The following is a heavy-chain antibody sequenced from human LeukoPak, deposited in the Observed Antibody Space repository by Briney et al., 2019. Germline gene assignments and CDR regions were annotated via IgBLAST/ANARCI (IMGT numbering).Heavy chain of an antibody. Sequence: PSETLSPTWAVSGGSISSGGYSWSWIRQPPGKGLEWIGYIYHSGSTYYNPSLKSRVTISVDRSKNQFSLKLSSVTAADTAVYYCAREDYNWFDPWGQGTLVTVSS. V-gene: IGHV4-30-2*01. J-gene: IGHJ5*02. D-gene: IGHD3/OR15-3a*01. CDR2: IYHSGST. CDR1: GGSISSGGYS. CDR3: AREDYNWFDP.